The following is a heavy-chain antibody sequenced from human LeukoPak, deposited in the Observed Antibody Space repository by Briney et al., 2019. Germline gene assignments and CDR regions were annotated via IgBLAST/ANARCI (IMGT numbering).Heavy chain of an antibody. J-gene: IGHJ5*02. V-gene: IGHV1-69*01. D-gene: IGHD3-3*01. CDR3: ARDSMNYDFWSGYSLDP. CDR1: GGTSSSYA. Sequence: ASVKVSCKASGGTSSSYAISWVRQAPGQGLEWMGGIIPIFGTANYAQKFQGRVTITADESTSTAYMELSSLRSEDTAVYYCARDSMNYDFWSGYSLDPWGQGTLVTVSS. CDR2: IIPIFGTA.